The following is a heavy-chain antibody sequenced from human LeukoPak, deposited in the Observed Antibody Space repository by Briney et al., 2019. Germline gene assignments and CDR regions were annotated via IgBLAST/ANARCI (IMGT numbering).Heavy chain of an antibody. J-gene: IGHJ4*02. Sequence: GGSLRLSCAVSGFSFNDYDMHWVRQAPGKGLEWVAVISYDGKKSYYADSVKGRFTISRDNSKSTLYLQMNSLRADDTAVYYCLVGYYDSSGYYEFDYWGQGTLVTVSS. V-gene: IGHV3-30*04. D-gene: IGHD3-22*01. CDR3: LVGYYDSSGYYEFDY. CDR1: GFSFNDYD. CDR2: ISYDGKKS.